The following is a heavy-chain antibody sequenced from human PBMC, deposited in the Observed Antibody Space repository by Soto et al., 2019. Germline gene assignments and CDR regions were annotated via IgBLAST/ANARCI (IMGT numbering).Heavy chain of an antibody. CDR1: GYIFTDYS. D-gene: IGHD3-10*01. Sequence: ASVKVSCKASGYIFTDYSIHWVRQAPGQGLEWMGGINPNSGGSNYAQKFQGWVTMTRDTSISTAYMELSSLKSDDPAFYYCAIVIDPRRCTRVRGINLWFNLWG. CDR2: INPNSGGS. J-gene: IGHJ5*02. V-gene: IGHV1-2*04. CDR3: AIVIDPRRCTRVRGINLWFNL.